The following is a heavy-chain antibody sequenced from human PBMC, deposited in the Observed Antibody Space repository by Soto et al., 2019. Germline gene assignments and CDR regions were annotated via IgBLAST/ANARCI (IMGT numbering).Heavy chain of an antibody. CDR2: INHSGST. V-gene: IGHV4-34*01. Sequence: QVQLQQWGAGLLKPSETLSLTCAVYGGSFSGYYWSWIRQPPGKGLEWIGEINHSGSTNYNPSLKSRVTISVDTSKNQFSLKLSSVTAADTAVYYCARDHRPVPAAMSSRGLRAFDIWGQGTMVTVSS. CDR3: ARDHRPVPAAMSSRGLRAFDI. D-gene: IGHD2-2*01. CDR1: GGSFSGYY. J-gene: IGHJ3*02.